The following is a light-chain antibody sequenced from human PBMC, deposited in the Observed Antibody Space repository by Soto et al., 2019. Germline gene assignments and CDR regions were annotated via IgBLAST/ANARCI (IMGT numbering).Light chain of an antibody. CDR3: CSYSGSYTLWV. J-gene: IGLJ3*02. CDR1: SSDVGDYNY. CDR2: DVN. Sequence: QSALTQPRSVSGSPGQSVTISCTGTSSDVGDYNYVSWYQQHPGKAPKFMIYDVNKRPSGVPDRFSGSKSGNTASLTISGLQAEDDADYYCCSYSGSYTLWVFGGGTKVTVL. V-gene: IGLV2-11*01.